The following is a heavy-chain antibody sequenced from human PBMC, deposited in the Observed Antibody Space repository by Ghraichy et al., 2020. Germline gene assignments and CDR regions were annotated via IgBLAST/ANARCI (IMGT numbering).Heavy chain of an antibody. J-gene: IGHJ4*02. CDR2: FDPEDGET. CDR3: ATASHYYDSSGYYSYYFDY. Sequence: ASVKVSCKVSGYTLTELSMHWVRQSPVKGLEWMGGFDPEDGETIYAQKFQGRVTMTEDTSTDTAYMELSSLRSEDTAVYYCATASHYYDSSGYYSYYFDYWGQGTLVTVSS. D-gene: IGHD3-22*01. V-gene: IGHV1-24*01. CDR1: GYTLTELS.